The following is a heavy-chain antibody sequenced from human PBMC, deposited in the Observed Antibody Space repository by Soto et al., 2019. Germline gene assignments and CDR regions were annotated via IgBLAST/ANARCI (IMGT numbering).Heavy chain of an antibody. CDR2: ISSSGSTI. CDR3: ARDREIFGAGPVEV. Sequence: EVQLVESGGGLVQPGGSLRLSCAASGFTFSSYEMNWVRQAPGKGLEWVSYISSSGSTIYYADSVKGRFTISRDNAKNSLYLQMNSLRAEDTAVYYCARDREIFGAGPVEVWRQGTTFTVSS. CDR1: GFTFSSYE. J-gene: IGHJ6*02. D-gene: IGHD3-3*01. V-gene: IGHV3-48*03.